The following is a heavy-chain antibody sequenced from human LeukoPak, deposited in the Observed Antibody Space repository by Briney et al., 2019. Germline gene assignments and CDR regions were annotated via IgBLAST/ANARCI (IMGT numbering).Heavy chain of an antibody. J-gene: IGHJ4*02. D-gene: IGHD6-13*01. CDR1: GFTFSSYG. V-gene: IGHV3-33*01. CDR2: IWYDGSNK. Sequence: GRSLRLPCAASGFTFSSYGMHWVRQAPGKGLEWVAVIWYDGSNKYYADSVKGRFTISRNNSKNTLYLQMNSLRAEDTAVYYCAREPSGTAWDYFDYWGQGTLVTVSS. CDR3: AREPSGTAWDYFDY.